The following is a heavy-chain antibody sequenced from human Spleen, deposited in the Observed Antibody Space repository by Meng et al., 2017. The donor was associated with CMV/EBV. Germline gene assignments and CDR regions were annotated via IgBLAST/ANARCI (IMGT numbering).Heavy chain of an antibody. CDR1: FNNYA. Sequence: FNNYAITWIRQAPGQGLEWMGWVSPYNDNRSYAQNFQGRVTMTTDTSTNTAYMELRSLRSDDSAVYYCARPYYSDTTGYYQGLFWDYWGQGTLVTVSS. D-gene: IGHD3-22*01. J-gene: IGHJ4*02. CDR2: VSPYNDNR. CDR3: ARPYYSDTTGYYQGLFWDY. V-gene: IGHV1-18*01.